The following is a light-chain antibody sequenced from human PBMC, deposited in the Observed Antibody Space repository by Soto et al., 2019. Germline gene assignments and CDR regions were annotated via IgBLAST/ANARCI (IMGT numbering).Light chain of an antibody. CDR3: QQYKTYPLT. V-gene: IGKV1-5*03. CDR2: KAS. Sequence: DIQMTQSPSTLSASVGDRVTITCRASQSISSWLAWYQQKPGKAPKFLIYKASNLEDGVPSRFSGSGSETEFTLTISGLQPDDFATYYCQQYKTYPLTSGGGTRVEIK. J-gene: IGKJ4*01. CDR1: QSISSW.